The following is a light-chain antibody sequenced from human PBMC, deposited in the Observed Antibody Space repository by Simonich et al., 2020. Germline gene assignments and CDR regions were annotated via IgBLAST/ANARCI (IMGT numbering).Light chain of an antibody. V-gene: IGKV4-1*01. Sequence: DIVMTQSPDSLAVSLGERATINCKSSQSVLYSSKHKNYLAWYHQKPGQPPKLIIYWASTRESGVPARFSGSGSGTDFTLTISSLQAEDVAVYYCQQYYSTPYTFGQGTKLEIK. CDR2: WAS. CDR1: QSVLYSSKHKNY. CDR3: QQYYSTPYT. J-gene: IGKJ2*01.